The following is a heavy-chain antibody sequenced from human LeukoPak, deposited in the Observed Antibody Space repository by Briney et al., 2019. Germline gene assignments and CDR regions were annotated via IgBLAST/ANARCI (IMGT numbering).Heavy chain of an antibody. Sequence: PGGSLRLSCAASGFTFSSYAMNWVRQAPGKGLEWVSTISTSGGSTYYADSLKGRFTVSRDDSKNTLYLQMNSLRAEDTAVYYCARCGDSCSSYGMGVWGQGNTVSVSS. J-gene: IGHJ6*02. CDR3: ARCGDSCSSYGMGV. V-gene: IGHV3-23*01. D-gene: IGHD2-15*01. CDR1: GFTFSSYA. CDR2: ISTSGGST.